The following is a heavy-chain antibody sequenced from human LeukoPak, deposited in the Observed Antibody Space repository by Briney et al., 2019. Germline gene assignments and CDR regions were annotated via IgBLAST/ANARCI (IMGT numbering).Heavy chain of an antibody. Sequence: SETLSLTCTVSGASISGYYWSWIRQPPGKGLEWIGYIYYSGSTNYNPSLKSRVTISVDTSKNQFSLKLSSVTAADTAVYYCARGYSGSQNYYYYMDVWGKGTTVTISS. V-gene: IGHV4-59*01. J-gene: IGHJ6*03. CDR3: ARGYSGSQNYYYYMDV. D-gene: IGHD1-26*01. CDR1: GASISGYY. CDR2: IYYSGST.